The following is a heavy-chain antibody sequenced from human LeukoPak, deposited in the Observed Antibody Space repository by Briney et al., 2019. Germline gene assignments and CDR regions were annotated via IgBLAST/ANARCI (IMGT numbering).Heavy chain of an antibody. V-gene: IGHV4-30-4*08. CDR1: GGSISSGDYY. CDR2: IYYSGST. J-gene: IGHJ6*03. CDR3: ARGEGKQPPYYYYYMDV. D-gene: IGHD6-13*01. Sequence: SETLSLTCTVSGGSISSGDYYWSWIRQPPGKGLEWIGYIYYSGSTYYNPSLKSRVTISVDTSKNQFSLKLSSVTAADTAVYYCARGEGKQPPYYYYYMDVWGKGTTVTVSS.